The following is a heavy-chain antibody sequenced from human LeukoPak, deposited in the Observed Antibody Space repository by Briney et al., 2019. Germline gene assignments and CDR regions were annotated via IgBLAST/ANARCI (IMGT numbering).Heavy chain of an antibody. V-gene: IGHV3-30*02. D-gene: IGHD6-13*01. J-gene: IGHJ4*02. CDR1: GFTFNDYG. CDR2: IRYNGNDK. CDR3: AKDQGYSRGV. Sequence: PGGSLSLSCAASGFTFNDYGMHWVRQAPGKGLEWLAFIRYNGNDKYYADSVKGRFTMSRDNSKNTLYLRMNSLRAEDTAVYYCAKDQGYSRGVWGQGTLVTVSS.